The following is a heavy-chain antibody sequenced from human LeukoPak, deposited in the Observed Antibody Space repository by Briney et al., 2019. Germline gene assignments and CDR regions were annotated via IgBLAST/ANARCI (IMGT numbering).Heavy chain of an antibody. CDR2: ISSSSSTI. V-gene: IGHV3-48*01. D-gene: IGHD6-13*01. J-gene: IGHJ5*02. Sequence: GGSLRLSCAASGFTFSSYSMNWVRQAPGKGLEWVSYISSSSSTIYYADSVKGRFTISRDNAKNSLYLQMNSLRAEDTALYYCAKDGVGSSSWYGWFDPWGQGTLVTVSS. CDR3: AKDGVGSSSWYGWFDP. CDR1: GFTFSSYS.